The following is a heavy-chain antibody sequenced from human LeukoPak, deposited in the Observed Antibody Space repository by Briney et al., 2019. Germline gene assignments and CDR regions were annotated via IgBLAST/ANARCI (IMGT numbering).Heavy chain of an antibody. CDR3: ARGNSRITIFGVVIIEDAFDI. V-gene: IGHV4-30-4*01. Sequence: SETLSLTCTVSGGSNSSGDYYWSWIPQPPGKGLEGVGCIYYSGSTYYNPSLKSRVTISVDTSKNQFSLKLSSVTAADTAVYYCARGNSRITIFGVVIIEDAFDIWGQGTMVTVSS. CDR1: GGSNSSGDYY. CDR2: IYYSGST. J-gene: IGHJ3*02. D-gene: IGHD3-3*01.